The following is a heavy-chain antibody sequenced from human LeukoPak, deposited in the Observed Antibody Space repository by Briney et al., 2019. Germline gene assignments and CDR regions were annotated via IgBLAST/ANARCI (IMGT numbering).Heavy chain of an antibody. CDR2: IFYSGST. D-gene: IGHD1-26*01. CDR3: ARMSRSGSPIRQTYFDC. J-gene: IGHJ4*02. V-gene: IGHV4-59*08. Sequence: SETLSLTCTVSGGSINNYYWTWIRQPPGKGLEWIGYIFYSGSTNYNPSLKSRVTISVDTSKNQFSLKLSSVTAADTAVYYCARMSRSGSPIRQTYFDCWGQGTLVTVSS. CDR1: GGSINNYY.